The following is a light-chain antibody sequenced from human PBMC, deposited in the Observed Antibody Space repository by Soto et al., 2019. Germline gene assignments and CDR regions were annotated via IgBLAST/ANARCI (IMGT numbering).Light chain of an antibody. CDR2: EVS. J-gene: IGLJ3*02. Sequence: QSVLTQPPSVSGSPGQSVTISCTGTSSDVGGYNYVSWYQQHPGKAPKLIIYEVSNRPSGVPDRFSGSKSGNTASLTISGAQGDEEADHYCLLYTSLLTWGFCGGTK. CDR3: LLYTSLLTWG. CDR1: SSDVGGYNY. V-gene: IGLV2-11*01.